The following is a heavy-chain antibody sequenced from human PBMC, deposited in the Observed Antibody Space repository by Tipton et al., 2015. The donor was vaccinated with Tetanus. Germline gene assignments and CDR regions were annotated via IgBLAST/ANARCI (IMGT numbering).Heavy chain of an antibody. V-gene: IGHV1-8*01. D-gene: IGHD2-2*01. CDR2: MNPNTGLA. Sequence: QSGPEVKKPGASVKVSCKASGYAFSSYDLNWVRQAAGQGLEWLGYMNPNTGLARVAQKFQGRVTMTRDTSISTSYMELNSLTSGDTAIYFCVHQPIGYSYYRALDVWGQGTTVTVA. CDR1: GYAFSSYD. CDR3: VHQPIGYSYYRALDV. J-gene: IGHJ6*02.